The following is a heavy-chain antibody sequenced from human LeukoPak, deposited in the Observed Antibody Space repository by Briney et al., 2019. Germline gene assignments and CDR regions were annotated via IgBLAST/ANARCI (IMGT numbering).Heavy chain of an antibody. V-gene: IGHV5-51*01. CDR2: IYPGDSDT. Sequence: GESLKISCKGSGYSFTSYWIGWVRQMPGKGLEWMGIIYPGDSDTRYSPSFQGQVTISADKSISTAYLQWSSLKASDTAMYYCARTDYDILTGYYQAAFDIWGQGTMVTVSS. CDR1: GYSFTSYW. D-gene: IGHD3-9*01. CDR3: ARTDYDILTGYYQAAFDI. J-gene: IGHJ3*02.